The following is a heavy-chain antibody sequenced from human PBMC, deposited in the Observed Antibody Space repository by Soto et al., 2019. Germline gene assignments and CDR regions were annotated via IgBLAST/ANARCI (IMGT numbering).Heavy chain of an antibody. V-gene: IGHV1-69*06. CDR2: IIPILHTT. Sequence: QVQLVQSGAEVKKPGSSVKVSCKASGGTFSHFVFSWVRQAPGQGLEWMGGIIPILHTTEYAQKFQDRVTITADKSTSTAYMELRSLTSEDTALYYCATLRVRDQTGLQPPDDHWGQGTLVTVSS. CDR1: GGTFSHFV. D-gene: IGHD3-10*01. CDR3: ATLRVRDQTGLQPPDDH. J-gene: IGHJ4*02.